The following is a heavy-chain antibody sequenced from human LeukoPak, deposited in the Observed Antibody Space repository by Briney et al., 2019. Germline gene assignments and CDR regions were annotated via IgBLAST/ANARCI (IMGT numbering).Heavy chain of an antibody. CDR1: GGSISSYY. CDR2: IYYSGST. J-gene: IGHJ5*02. V-gene: IGHV4-59*01. Sequence: SETLSLTCTVSGGSISSYYWSWIRQPPGKGLEWIGYIYYSGSTNYNPSLKSRVTISVDTSKNQFSLKLSSVTAADTAVYYCAREDDILTDRWFDPWGQGTLVTVSS. CDR3: AREDDILTDRWFDP. D-gene: IGHD3-9*01.